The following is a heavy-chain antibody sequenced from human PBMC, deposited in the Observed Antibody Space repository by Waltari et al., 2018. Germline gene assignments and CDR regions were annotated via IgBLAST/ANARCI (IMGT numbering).Heavy chain of an antibody. J-gene: IGHJ4*02. V-gene: IGHV4-61*09. D-gene: IGHD4-17*01. Sequence: QVQLQESGPGLVKPSQTLSLTCTVSGGSISSGANYWTWIRQPAGKGREWIGYICTRGTTSYNPSLKSRVTISLDTSKNQFSLKLSSVTAADTAVYYCARGGVYGDFYFDYWGPGILVTVSS. CDR1: GGSISSGANY. CDR2: ICTRGTT. CDR3: ARGGVYGDFYFDY.